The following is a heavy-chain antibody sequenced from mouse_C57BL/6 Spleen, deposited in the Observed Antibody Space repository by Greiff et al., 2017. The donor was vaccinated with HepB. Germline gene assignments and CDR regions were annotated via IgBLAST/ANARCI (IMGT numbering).Heavy chain of an antibody. CDR1: GYAFSSSW. D-gene: IGHD1-2*01. J-gene: IGHJ2*01. CDR2: IYPGDGDT. V-gene: IGHV1-82*01. Sequence: VQLQQSGPELVKPGASVKISCKASGYAFSSSWMNWVKQRPGKGLEWIGRIYPGDGDTNYNGQFKGKATLTADKSSRTAYMQLSSLTSADSAVYFGERVGPTAGYFDYGGQGTTLTVAS. CDR3: ERVGPTAGYFDY.